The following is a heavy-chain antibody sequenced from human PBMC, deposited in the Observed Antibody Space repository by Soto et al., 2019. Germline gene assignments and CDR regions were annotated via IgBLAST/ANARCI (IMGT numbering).Heavy chain of an antibody. CDR3: ARSAYSNQAPPFDY. CDR1: GGTFSSYA. J-gene: IGHJ4*02. V-gene: IGHV1-69*01. Sequence: QVQLVQSGAEVKKPGSSVKVSCKASGGTFSSYAISWVRQAPGQGLEWMGGIIPIFGTANYAQKLQGRVTITADESTSTAYLELSSLRSEDPAVYYCARSAYSNQAPPFDYWGQGTLVTVSS. D-gene: IGHD4-4*01. CDR2: IIPIFGTA.